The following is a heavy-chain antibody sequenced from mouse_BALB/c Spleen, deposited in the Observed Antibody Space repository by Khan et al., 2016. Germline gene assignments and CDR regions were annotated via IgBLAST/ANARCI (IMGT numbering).Heavy chain of an antibody. V-gene: IGHV3-2*02. CDR3: ARRYYAMDY. CDR2: ISYSGFT. J-gene: IGHJ4*01. CDR1: GYSITSDYA. Sequence: EVQLQESGPGLVKPSQSLSLTCTVTGYSITSDYAWNWIRQFPGNKLEWMGYISYSGFTNYNPSLTSRISITRDTSKNQFFLQLNSVTTEDTATYYWARRYYAMDYWGQGTSVTVSS.